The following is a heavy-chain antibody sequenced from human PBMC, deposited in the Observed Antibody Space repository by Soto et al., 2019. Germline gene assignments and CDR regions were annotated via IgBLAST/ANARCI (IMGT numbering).Heavy chain of an antibody. CDR1: GYSFTSYW. CDR3: AQSPRLTEAFDI. V-gene: IGHV5-51*01. J-gene: IGHJ3*02. Sequence: GEPLKISCTFSGYSFTSYWIGWVRQMPGKGLEWMWIIYPGDSDTRYSPSFQGHVTISADKSFTTAYLQWSSLKASDTAMYYCAQSPRLTEAFDIWGQGTMVNVSS. CDR2: IYPGDSDT.